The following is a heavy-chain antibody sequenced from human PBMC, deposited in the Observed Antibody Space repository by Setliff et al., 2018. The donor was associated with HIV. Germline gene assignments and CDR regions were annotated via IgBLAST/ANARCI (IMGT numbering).Heavy chain of an antibody. J-gene: IGHJ4*01. D-gene: IGHD3-3*01. V-gene: IGHV4-59*02. CDR2: IHHTGST. CDR3: APGEGVASTYYHD. Sequence: SETLSLTCAVSDDSVSTFYWNWIRQPPGKGLEWIGFIHHTGSTVSNPSLKSRVTILMDLSRNQLSLHLASVTTADTAVYFCAPGEGVASTYYHDWGQGTQVTVSS. CDR1: DDSVSTFY.